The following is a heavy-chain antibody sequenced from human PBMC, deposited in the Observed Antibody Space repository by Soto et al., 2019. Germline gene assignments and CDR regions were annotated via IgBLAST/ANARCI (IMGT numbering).Heavy chain of an antibody. CDR3: GSSASPDAY. D-gene: IGHD3-22*01. CDR1: GFIFNIYS. V-gene: IGHV3-48*01. Sequence: PGGSLRLSCVASGFIFNIYSMNWVRQAPGKGLEWISYINSGSTSVFYADSVKGRFTISRDNAKNSLYLQMNSLRAEDTAVYYGGSSASPDAYWGQGTLVTVSS. CDR2: INSGSTSV. J-gene: IGHJ4*02.